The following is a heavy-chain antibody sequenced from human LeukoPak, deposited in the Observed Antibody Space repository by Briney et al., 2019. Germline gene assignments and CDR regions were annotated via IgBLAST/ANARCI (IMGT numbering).Heavy chain of an antibody. V-gene: IGHV1-18*04. Sequence: ASVKVSCKAPGYTFTSYGISWVRQAPGQGLEWMGWISAYNGNTNYAQKLQGRVTMTTDTSTSTAYMELRSLRSDDTAVYYCARGADIAVAGPGGMDVWGKGTTVTVSS. J-gene: IGHJ6*04. CDR2: ISAYNGNT. D-gene: IGHD6-19*01. CDR3: ARGADIAVAGPGGMDV. CDR1: GYTFTSYG.